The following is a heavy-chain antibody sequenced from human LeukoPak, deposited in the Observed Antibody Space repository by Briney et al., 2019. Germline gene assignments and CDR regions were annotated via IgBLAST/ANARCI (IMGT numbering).Heavy chain of an antibody. Sequence: GGSLRLSCAASGFTFSNYYMSWIRQAPGKGLEWVSYISSSSSTIYYADSVKGRFTISRDNAKNSLHLQMNSLRAGDTDVYYCSRAYYCTSWSYPGAFDVWGQGTVVTVS. V-gene: IGHV3-11*04. CDR3: SRAYYCTSWSYPGAFDV. J-gene: IGHJ3*01. D-gene: IGHD3-10*01. CDR1: GFTFSNYY. CDR2: ISSSSSTI.